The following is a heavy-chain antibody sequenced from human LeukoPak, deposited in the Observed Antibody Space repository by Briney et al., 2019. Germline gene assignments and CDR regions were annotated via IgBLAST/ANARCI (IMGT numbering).Heavy chain of an antibody. CDR1: GASFSGYY. J-gene: IGHJ6*03. CDR3: ARGRSYGPKQYYYYMDV. CDR2: INHSGST. V-gene: IGHV4-34*01. Sequence: PSPTLSLTCAVYGASFSGYYWSWLRQPPGKGLEWIGEINHSGSTNYNPSLKSRVTISVDTSKNQFSLKLSSVTAADTAVYYCARGRSYGPKQYYYYMDVWGKGTTVTVSS. D-gene: IGHD5-18*01.